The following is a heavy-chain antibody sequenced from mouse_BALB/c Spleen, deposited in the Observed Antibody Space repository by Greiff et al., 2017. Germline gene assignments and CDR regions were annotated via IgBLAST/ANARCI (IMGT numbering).Heavy chain of an antibody. V-gene: IGHV2-9*02. Sequence: QVQLKQSGPGLVAPSQSLSITCTVSGFSLTSYGVHWVRQPPGKGLEWLGVIWAGGSTNYNSALMSRLSISKDNSKSQVFLKMNSLQTDDTAMYYCASYYLLLDAMDYWGQGTSVTVSS. J-gene: IGHJ4*01. CDR1: GFSLTSYG. CDR3: ASYYLLLDAMDY. D-gene: IGHD2-1*01. CDR2: IWAGGST.